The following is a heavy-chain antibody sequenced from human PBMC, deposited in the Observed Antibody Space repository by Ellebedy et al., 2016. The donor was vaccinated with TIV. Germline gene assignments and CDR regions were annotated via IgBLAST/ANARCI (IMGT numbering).Heavy chain of an antibody. CDR2: INPSSGAT. J-gene: IGHJ6*02. Sequence: AASVKVSCKASGYIFSGYYLHWARQAPGQGLEWMGWINPSSGATNYAQKFQGRVTMSRETSISTAYVELSRLKSDDTAVYYCAREGCPNGVGCYGMDVWGLGTTVTVSS. D-gene: IGHD2-8*01. V-gene: IGHV1-2*02. CDR3: AREGCPNGVGCYGMDV. CDR1: GYIFSGYY.